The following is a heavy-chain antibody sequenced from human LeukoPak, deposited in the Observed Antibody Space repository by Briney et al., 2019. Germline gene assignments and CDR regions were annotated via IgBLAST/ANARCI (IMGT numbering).Heavy chain of an antibody. D-gene: IGHD2-21*01. J-gene: IGHJ4*02. Sequence: GGSLRLSCAASGFSLSGSDIHWVRQPSGKGLEWVGRIRNRAINYATAYAASVKDRFTISRDDSKNTAYLQMNSLKTEDTGVYYCTRLGDNSWGQGTLVTVSS. CDR3: TRLGDNS. V-gene: IGHV3-73*01. CDR1: GFSLSGSD. CDR2: IRNRAINYAT.